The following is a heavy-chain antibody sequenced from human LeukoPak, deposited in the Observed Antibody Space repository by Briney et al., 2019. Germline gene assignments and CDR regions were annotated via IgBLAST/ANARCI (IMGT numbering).Heavy chain of an antibody. CDR3: AKDTGGYSYGYGDYYYYGMDV. Sequence: QAGGSLRLSCAASGFTFSSYGMHWVRQAPGKGLEWVAVISYDGSNKYYADSVKGRFTISRDNSKNTLYLQMNSLRAEDTAVYYCAKDTGGYSYGYGDYYYYGMDVWGQGTMVTVSS. D-gene: IGHD5-18*01. J-gene: IGHJ6*02. CDR1: GFTFSSYG. V-gene: IGHV3-30*18. CDR2: ISYDGSNK.